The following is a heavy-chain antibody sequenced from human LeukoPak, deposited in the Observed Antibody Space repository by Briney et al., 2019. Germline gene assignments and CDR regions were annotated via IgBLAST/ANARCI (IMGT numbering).Heavy chain of an antibody. CDR3: ARELGGSGIAAALI. CDR1: GYTFTSYA. J-gene: IGHJ4*02. CDR2: INTNTGNP. V-gene: IGHV7-4-1*02. Sequence: ASVKVSCKASGYTFTSYAMNWVRQAPGQGLEWMGWINTNTGNPTYAQGFTGRFVFSLDTSVSTAYLQISSLKAEDTAVYYCARELGGSGIAAALIWGQGTQVTVSS. D-gene: IGHD6-13*01.